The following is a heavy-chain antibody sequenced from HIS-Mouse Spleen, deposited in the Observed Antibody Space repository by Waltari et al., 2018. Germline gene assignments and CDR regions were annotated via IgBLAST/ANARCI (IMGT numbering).Heavy chain of an antibody. D-gene: IGHD3-3*01. Sequence: QVQLVQSGAEVKKPGGPVKLSCKASGYTFTSYGTSWVRQGPGQGLEWMGWISAYNGNTNYAQKLQGRVTMTTDTSTSTAYMELRSLRSDDTAVYYCARGYDFWSGSNAFDIWGQGTMVTVSS. CDR1: GYTFTSYG. CDR2: ISAYNGNT. J-gene: IGHJ3*02. V-gene: IGHV1-18*01. CDR3: ARGYDFWSGSNAFDI.